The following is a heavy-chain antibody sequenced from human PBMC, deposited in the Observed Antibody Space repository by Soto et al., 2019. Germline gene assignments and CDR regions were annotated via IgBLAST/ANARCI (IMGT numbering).Heavy chain of an antibody. D-gene: IGHD5-18*01. J-gene: IGHJ4*02. CDR3: ATGGDTAKDGY. Sequence: VQLVKSGGGLVQPGGSLRLSCAGSGFTVTDNHMTWVRQAPGRGPEWVSTIYYNGNTFHADSVWGRFTISRDTSKNMLYLQMNSLRAEDTAVYYCATGGDTAKDGYWGQGTLVTVSS. V-gene: IGHV3-53*01. CDR1: GFTVTDNH. CDR2: IYYNGNT.